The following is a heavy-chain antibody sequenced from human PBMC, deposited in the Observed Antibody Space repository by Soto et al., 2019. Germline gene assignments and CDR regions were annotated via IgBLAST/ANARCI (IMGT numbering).Heavy chain of an antibody. CDR1: GFTFSSYA. V-gene: IGHV3-23*01. J-gene: IGHJ3*02. D-gene: IGHD3-22*01. CDR3: AKVYDSSGHDAFDI. CDR2: MSGSGDST. Sequence: HPGGSLRLSCAASGFTFSSYAMIWVRQPPGKGLEWVSGMSGSGDSTYYADSVKGRFTISRDNSKNTLYLQMNSLRAEDTAVYYCAKVYDSSGHDAFDIWGQGTMVTVSS.